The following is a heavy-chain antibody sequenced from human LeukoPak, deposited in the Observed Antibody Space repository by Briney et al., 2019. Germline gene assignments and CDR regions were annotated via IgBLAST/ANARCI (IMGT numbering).Heavy chain of an antibody. CDR2: INAGNGNT. D-gene: IGHD5-12*01. CDR1: GYTFTSYA. Sequence: ASVKVSGKASGYTFTSYAMHWVRQAPGQRLEWMGWINAGNGNTKYSQKFQGRVTITRDTSASTAYMELSSLRSEDTAVYYCARVSGYDFHPIDYWGQGTLVTVSS. J-gene: IGHJ4*02. V-gene: IGHV1-3*01. CDR3: ARVSGYDFHPIDY.